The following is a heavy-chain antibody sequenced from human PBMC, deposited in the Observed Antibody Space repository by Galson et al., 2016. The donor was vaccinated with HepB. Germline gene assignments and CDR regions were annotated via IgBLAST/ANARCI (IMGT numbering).Heavy chain of an antibody. CDR3: ARPRDCDSTACYVPGFDF. CDR1: GFSFRNYD. CDR2: ISGSSATI. Sequence: SLRLSCAGSGFSFRNYDMNWVRQAPGKGLEWVSYISGSSATIYYAGSVKGRFTISRDNAKNSLYLQMNSLRDEDTAVYYCARPRDCDSTACYVPGFDFWGQGTLVTVSS. V-gene: IGHV3-48*02. J-gene: IGHJ4*02. D-gene: IGHD2-2*01.